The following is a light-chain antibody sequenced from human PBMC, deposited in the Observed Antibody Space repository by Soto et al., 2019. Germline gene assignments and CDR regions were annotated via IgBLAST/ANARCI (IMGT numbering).Light chain of an antibody. CDR2: GAS. CDR1: QGISSY. V-gene: IGKV1-9*01. CDR3: QPLNTYPIT. Sequence: IQLTQSPSSLSASVGDRVTITCRASQGISSYLAWYQQKPGKAPKLLIYGASTLEGGVPFRFSGSGSGTDFTLIISSVQPEDFATYYCQPLNTYPITFGQGPRLQIK. J-gene: IGKJ5*01.